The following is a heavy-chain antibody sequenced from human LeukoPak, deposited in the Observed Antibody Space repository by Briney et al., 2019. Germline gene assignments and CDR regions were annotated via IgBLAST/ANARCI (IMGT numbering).Heavy chain of an antibody. V-gene: IGHV3-48*03. CDR1: GFAFRVYE. J-gene: IGHJ4*02. CDR2: MSSSGGTS. Sequence: GGSLRLSCAASGFAFRVYEMDWVRQAAGEGLEWVSYMSSSGGTSYYADSVKGRFTISRDNAKNSLYLPMNSLRAEDTAVYYCATLTVASSFDYWGQGTLVTVSS. D-gene: IGHD6-19*01. CDR3: ATLTVASSFDY.